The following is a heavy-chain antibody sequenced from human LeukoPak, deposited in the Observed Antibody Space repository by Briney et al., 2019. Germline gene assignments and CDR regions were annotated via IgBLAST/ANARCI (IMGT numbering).Heavy chain of an antibody. CDR2: ISAYNGNT. Sequence: ASVKVSCKASGYTFTSYGISWVRQAPGQGLEWMGWISAYNGNTNYAQKLQGRVTMTTDTSTSTAYMELSSLRSEDTAVYYCARDQVPAATATYNWFDPWGQGTLVTVSS. D-gene: IGHD2-2*01. J-gene: IGHJ5*02. V-gene: IGHV1-18*01. CDR1: GYTFTSYG. CDR3: ARDQVPAATATYNWFDP.